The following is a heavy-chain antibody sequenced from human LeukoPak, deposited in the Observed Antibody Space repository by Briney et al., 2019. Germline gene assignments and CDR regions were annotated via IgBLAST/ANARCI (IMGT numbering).Heavy chain of an antibody. Sequence: SETLSLTCTVPGGSISSYYWSWIRQPPGKGLEWIGYIYYSGSTNYNPSLKSRVTISVDTSKNQFSLKLSSVTAADTAVYYCARVRIAAAGTGLYFDYWGQGTLVTVSS. CDR3: ARVRIAAAGTGLYFDY. D-gene: IGHD6-13*01. V-gene: IGHV4-59*01. CDR1: GGSISSYY. CDR2: IYYSGST. J-gene: IGHJ4*02.